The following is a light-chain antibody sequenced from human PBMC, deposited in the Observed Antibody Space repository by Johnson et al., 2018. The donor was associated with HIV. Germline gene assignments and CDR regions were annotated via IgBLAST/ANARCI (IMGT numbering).Light chain of an antibody. J-gene: IGLJ1*01. Sequence: QSVFTQPPSVSAAPGQTVTISCSGSSSNVGSSFVSWYRQVPGTAPKLLIYDNNKRPSGIPGRFSGSKSGPSATLGITGLQTVDEADYYCGTWDSSLTSYVFGAGTKVTVL. CDR1: SSNVGSSF. CDR3: GTWDSSLTSYV. V-gene: IGLV1-51*01. CDR2: DNN.